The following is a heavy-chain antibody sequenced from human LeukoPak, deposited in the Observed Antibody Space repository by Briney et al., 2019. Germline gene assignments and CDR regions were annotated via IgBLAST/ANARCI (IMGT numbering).Heavy chain of an antibody. Sequence: ASVKVSCKASGYTFTSYYMHWVRQAPGQGLEWMGIINPSGGSTRYAQKFQGRVTMTRDTSTSTVYMELSSLRSEDTAVYYCARAPKDYYDSSGSSLDYWGQGTLVTVSS. CDR2: INPSGGST. J-gene: IGHJ4*02. V-gene: IGHV1-46*01. CDR3: ARAPKDYYDSSGSSLDY. D-gene: IGHD3-22*01. CDR1: GYTFTSYY.